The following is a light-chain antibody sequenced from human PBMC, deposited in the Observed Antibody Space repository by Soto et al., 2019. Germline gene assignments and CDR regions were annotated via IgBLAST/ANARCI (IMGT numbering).Light chain of an antibody. CDR3: KSFAGSAEWV. Sequence: QSALTQPASASGSPGQSVTISCTGTNSDVGDYNYVSWYQQYPGKAPKLLIYDVTKRPSGVTDRFCGSKSGNTAYLTVSRLPAEDEDYYYGKSFAGSAEWVFGGGTKLTVL. V-gene: IGLV2-8*01. CDR2: DVT. J-gene: IGLJ3*02. CDR1: NSDVGDYNY.